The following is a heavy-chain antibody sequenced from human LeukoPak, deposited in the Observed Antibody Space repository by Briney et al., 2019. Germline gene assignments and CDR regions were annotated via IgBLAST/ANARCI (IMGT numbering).Heavy chain of an antibody. D-gene: IGHD3-22*01. Sequence: SETLSLTCSVSGGSISSYYWGWIRQPPGKGLEWIGSIYYSGSTYYNPSLKSRVTISVDTSKNQFSLKLSSVTAADTAVYYCAREIITMIVVVIAPDAFDIWAKGQWSPSLQ. CDR1: GGSISSYY. CDR3: AREIITMIVVVIAPDAFDI. CDR2: IYYSGST. J-gene: IGHJ3*02. V-gene: IGHV4-39*07.